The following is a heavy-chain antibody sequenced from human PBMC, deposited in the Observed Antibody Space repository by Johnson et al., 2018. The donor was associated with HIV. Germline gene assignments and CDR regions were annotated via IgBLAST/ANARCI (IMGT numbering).Heavy chain of an antibody. CDR1: GFTFSSYA. Sequence: VQLVESGGGVVQPGRSLRLSCAASGFTFSSYAMHWVRQAPGKGLEWVANIKQDGSEKYYVDSVKGRFTISRDNAKNSLYLQMNSLRAEDTAVYYCAKDVGNYWPNAFDIWGQGTTVTVSS. CDR2: IKQDGSEK. D-gene: IGHD3-22*01. CDR3: AKDVGNYWPNAFDI. V-gene: IGHV3-7*01. J-gene: IGHJ3*02.